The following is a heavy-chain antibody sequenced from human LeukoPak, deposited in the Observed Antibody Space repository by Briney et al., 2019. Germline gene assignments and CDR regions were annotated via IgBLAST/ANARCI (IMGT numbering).Heavy chain of an antibody. J-gene: IGHJ4*02. Sequence: SETLSLTCSVSGASISNGYWWSWVRQPPGKGLEWIGQIYYSGSTDYNSSLKSRVSISIDKTKNQVSLKLTSVTAADTALYYCTRRPWPLYHFDYWGQGALVTVS. V-gene: IGHV4-4*02. CDR3: TRRPWPLYHFDY. CDR2: IYYSGST. CDR1: GASISNGYW. D-gene: IGHD2/OR15-2a*01.